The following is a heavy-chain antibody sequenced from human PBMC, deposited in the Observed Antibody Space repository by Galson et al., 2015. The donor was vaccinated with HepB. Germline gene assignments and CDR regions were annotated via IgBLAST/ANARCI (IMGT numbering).Heavy chain of an antibody. CDR1: GYTFTGYY. CDR2: INPNSGRT. CDR3: ARYSSGWDNWLDP. V-gene: IGHV1-2*02. J-gene: IGHJ5*02. Sequence: SVKVSCKASGYTFTGYYMHWARQAPGQGLEWMGWINPNSGRTNYAQKFQGTVTMTRDTSISTAYMELSRLRSDDTAVYYCARYSSGWDNWLDPWGQGTLVTVSS. D-gene: IGHD6-19*01.